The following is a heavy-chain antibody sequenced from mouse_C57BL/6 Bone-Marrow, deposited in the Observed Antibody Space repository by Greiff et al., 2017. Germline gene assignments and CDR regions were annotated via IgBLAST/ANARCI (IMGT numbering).Heavy chain of an antibody. CDR1: GFNIKDDY. V-gene: IGHV14-4*01. J-gene: IGHJ2*01. CDR3: SSFDGNYFDF. D-gene: IGHD2-3*01. Sequence: EVHLVESGAELVRPGASVKLSCTASGFNIKDDYIHWVKQRPEQGLEWIGWIDPEIGDTEYAPKFQGKATLTSDTSSNTAYLQLSSLTAEDTAVDYCSSFDGNYFDFWGQGTPLTVAS. CDR2: IDPEIGDT.